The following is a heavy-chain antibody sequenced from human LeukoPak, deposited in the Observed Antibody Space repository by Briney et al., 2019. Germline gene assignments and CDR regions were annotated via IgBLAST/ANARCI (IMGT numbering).Heavy chain of an antibody. CDR2: TYYRSKWYD. J-gene: IGHJ5*01. D-gene: IGHD6-19*01. Sequence: SQTLSLTCAISGDSVSSKNGAWNWIRQCPSRGLEWLGRTYYRSKWYDEYADSVKGRVTISPDTSKNQFSLHAYSVTPEDTAVYYCARDLGTSGWYTFDFWGQGTLVTVSS. CDR3: ARDLGTSGWYTFDF. CDR1: GDSVSSKNGA. V-gene: IGHV6-1*01.